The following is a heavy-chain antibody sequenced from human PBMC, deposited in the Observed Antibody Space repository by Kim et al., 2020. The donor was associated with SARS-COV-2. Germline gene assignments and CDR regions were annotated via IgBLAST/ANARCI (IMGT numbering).Heavy chain of an antibody. CDR3: ARDCGGGSCYFFYYGMDV. D-gene: IGHD2-15*01. Sequence: GGSLRLSCAASGFTFSSYSMNWVRQAPGKGLEWVSSISSSSSYIYYADSVKGRFTISRDNAKNSLYLQMNSLRAEDTAVYYCARDCGGGSCYFFYYGMDVWGQGTTVTVSS. V-gene: IGHV3-21*01. J-gene: IGHJ6*02. CDR2: ISSSSSYI. CDR1: GFTFSSYS.